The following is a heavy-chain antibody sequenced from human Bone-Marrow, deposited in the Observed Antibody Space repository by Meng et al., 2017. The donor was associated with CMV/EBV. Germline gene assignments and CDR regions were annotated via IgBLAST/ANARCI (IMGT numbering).Heavy chain of an antibody. CDR1: GFIFSSNW. Sequence: ETLSLTCAASGFIFSSNWMSWVRQAPGKGLEWEANIKQDGSEKYYVDSVKGRFTISRDNAKNPLYLQMNSLRAEDTAVYYCVKGGTQDLDYWGQGTLVTVSS. CDR2: IKQDGSEK. J-gene: IGHJ4*02. D-gene: IGHD1-26*01. V-gene: IGHV3-7*01. CDR3: VKGGTQDLDY.